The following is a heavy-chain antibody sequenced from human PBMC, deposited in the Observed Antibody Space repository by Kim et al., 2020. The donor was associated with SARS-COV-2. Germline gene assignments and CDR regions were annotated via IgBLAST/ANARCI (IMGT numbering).Heavy chain of an antibody. CDR1: GYTFTSYG. CDR2: ISAYNGNT. V-gene: IGHV1-18*01. J-gene: IGHJ6*02. D-gene: IGHD1-1*01. CDR3: ARVPLTGTTSYYYYGMDV. Sequence: ASVKVSCKASGYTFTSYGISWVRQAPGQGLEWMGWISAYNGNTNYAQKLQGRVTMTTDTSTSTAYMELRSLRSDDTAVYYCARVPLTGTTSYYYYGMDVWGQGTTVTVSS.